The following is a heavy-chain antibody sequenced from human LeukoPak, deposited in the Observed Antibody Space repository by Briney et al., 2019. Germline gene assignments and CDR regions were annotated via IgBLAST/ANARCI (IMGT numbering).Heavy chain of an antibody. Sequence: GGSLRLSCVASGFTFSTSWMNWVRQAPGKGLEWVGRTRNKAKSYTTEYAASVKGRFTISRDGSKSSVYLQMNSLKTEDTAVYYCARGSCSGGICYSGDYWGQGTLVTVSS. CDR3: ARGSCSGGICYSGDY. CDR1: GFTFSTSW. CDR2: TRNKAKSYTT. V-gene: IGHV3-72*01. J-gene: IGHJ4*02. D-gene: IGHD2-15*01.